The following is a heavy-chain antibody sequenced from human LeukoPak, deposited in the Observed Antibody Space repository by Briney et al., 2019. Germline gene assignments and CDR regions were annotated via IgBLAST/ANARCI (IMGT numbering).Heavy chain of an antibody. CDR3: ARGDVDTAMVTPDY. Sequence: GSSVKVSCKASGGTFSSYAISWVRQAPGQGLEWMGRIIPIFGIANYAQKFQGRVTITADKSTSTAYIELSSLRSEDTAVYYCARGDVDTAMVTPDYWGQGTLVTVSS. CDR2: IIPIFGIA. V-gene: IGHV1-69*04. J-gene: IGHJ4*02. D-gene: IGHD5-18*01. CDR1: GGTFSSYA.